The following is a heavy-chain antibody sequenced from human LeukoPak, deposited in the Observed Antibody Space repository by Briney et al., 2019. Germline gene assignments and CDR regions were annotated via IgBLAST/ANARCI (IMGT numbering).Heavy chain of an antibody. CDR2: FDPEDGET. D-gene: IGHD4-23*01. V-gene: IGHV1-24*01. Sequence: ASVKVSCKVSGYTLTELSMHWVRQAPGKGLEWMGGFDPEDGETIYAQKFQGRVTMTEDTSTDTAYMELSSLRSEDTAVYYCATEYDYGGNSWIFAFDIWGQGTMVTVSS. CDR3: ATEYDYGGNSWIFAFDI. J-gene: IGHJ3*02. CDR1: GYTLTELS.